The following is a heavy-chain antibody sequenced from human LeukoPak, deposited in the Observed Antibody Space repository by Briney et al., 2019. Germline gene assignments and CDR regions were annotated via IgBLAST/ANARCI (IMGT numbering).Heavy chain of an antibody. D-gene: IGHD2-2*01. V-gene: IGHV3-30*02. CDR2: IRYDGSNK. J-gene: IGHJ4*02. CDR3: AKDGCSSTSCYVGYYFDY. Sequence: PGGSLRLSCAASGFTFSSYGMHWVRQAPGKGLEWVAFIRYDGSNKYYADSVKGRFTISRDNSKNTLYLQMNSLRAEDTAVYYCAKDGCSSTSCYVGYYFDYWGQGTLVTVSS. CDR1: GFTFSSYG.